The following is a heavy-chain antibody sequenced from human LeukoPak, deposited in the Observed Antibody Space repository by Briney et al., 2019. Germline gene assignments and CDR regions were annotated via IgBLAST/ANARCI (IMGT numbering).Heavy chain of an antibody. CDR1: GGSISSGSYY. D-gene: IGHD1-26*01. V-gene: IGHV4-61*02. J-gene: IGHJ6*03. CDR2: IYTSGST. CDR3: ARGRWELLYYYYYYMDV. Sequence: SETLSLTCTVSGGSISSGSYYWSWIRQPAGKGLEWIGRIYTSGSTNYNPSLTSRVTISVDTSKNQFSLKLSSVTAADTAVYYCARGRWELLYYYYYYMDVWGKGTTVTISS.